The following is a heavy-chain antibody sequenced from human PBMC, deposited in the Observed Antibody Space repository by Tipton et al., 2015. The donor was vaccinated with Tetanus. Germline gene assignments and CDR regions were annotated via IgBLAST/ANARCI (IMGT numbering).Heavy chain of an antibody. V-gene: IGHV4-31*03. J-gene: IGHJ4*01. CDR1: GASISSGAYY. CDR3: ARYHCTGTTCQHLDH. D-gene: IGHD2-8*02. Sequence: TLSLTCNVSGASISSGAYYWTWIRQHPGKGLEWIGNILYSGSTFYNPSLKSRVIISVDTSKNHLSLKLPSVTAADTAVYFCARYHCTGTTCQHLDHWGQGTLVTVSS. CDR2: ILYSGST.